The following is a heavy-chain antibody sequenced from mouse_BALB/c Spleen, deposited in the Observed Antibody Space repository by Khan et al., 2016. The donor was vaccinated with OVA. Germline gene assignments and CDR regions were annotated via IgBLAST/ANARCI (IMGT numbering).Heavy chain of an antibody. V-gene: IGHV3-2*02. D-gene: IGHD1-1*01. CDR3: ARKNYYGYAMDY. J-gene: IGHJ4*01. CDR2: ISYSGST. CDR1: GYSITSGYA. Sequence: EVQLQESGPGLVKPSQSLSLTCTVTGYSITSGYAWNWIRQFPGNKLEWMGYISYSGSTSYNPPLRSRISITRDTSKNQFFLQLNSVTTEDTATYYCARKNYYGYAMDYWGQGTSVTVSS.